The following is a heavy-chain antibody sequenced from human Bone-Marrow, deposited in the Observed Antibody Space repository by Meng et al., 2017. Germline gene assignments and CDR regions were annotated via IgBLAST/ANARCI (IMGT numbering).Heavy chain of an antibody. CDR3: ERATGSGWLFDY. D-gene: IGHD6-19*01. CDR2: ISAYNGDT. Sequence: QVQLVQSGAEVKKPRASVKVPCKASGYTFTSYGIIWVRQAPGQGLEYMGWISAYNGDTNYAQKLQGRVTMTTDTSTSTAYMELRSLRSDDTAVYYCERATGSGWLFDYWGQGTLVTVSS. CDR1: GYTFTSYG. J-gene: IGHJ4*02. V-gene: IGHV1-18*01.